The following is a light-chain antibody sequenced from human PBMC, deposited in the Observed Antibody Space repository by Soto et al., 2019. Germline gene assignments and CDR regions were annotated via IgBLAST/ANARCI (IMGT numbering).Light chain of an antibody. CDR1: QSLVYSNGVAY. Sequence: DVVMTQSPLSLSVTLGQPASLSCRSSQSLVYSNGVAYLSWFQQRPGQSPRRLIPKVSNRDSGVPDRFGGSASGADFTPKISRLEAEDVGDYYCMQGTHWPYTFGQGTKLEIK. CDR2: KVS. V-gene: IGKV2-30*01. J-gene: IGKJ2*01. CDR3: MQGTHWPYT.